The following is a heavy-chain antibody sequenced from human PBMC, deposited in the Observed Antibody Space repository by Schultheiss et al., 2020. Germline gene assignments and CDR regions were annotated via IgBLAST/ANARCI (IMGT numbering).Heavy chain of an antibody. V-gene: IGHV4-31*02. CDR1: GGSISSGGYY. J-gene: IGHJ4*02. CDR3: ARGSYGSGKGVFDY. Sequence: SETLSLTCTVSGGSISSGGYYWSWIRQHPGKGLEWIGYIYYSGSTYYNPSLKSRVTISVDTSKNQFSLKLSSVTAADTAVYYCARGSYGSGKGVFDYWGLVTLVAVAS. CDR2: IYYSGST. D-gene: IGHD3-10*01.